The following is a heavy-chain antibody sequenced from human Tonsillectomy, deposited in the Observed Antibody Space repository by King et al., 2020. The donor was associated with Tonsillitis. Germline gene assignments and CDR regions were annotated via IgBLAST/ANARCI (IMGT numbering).Heavy chain of an antibody. Sequence: VQLQESGPGLVKPSETLSLTCTISGASIDAHYWSWIRQPPGKGLEWIGYVHYGSGTYNPSLKRRVTISVDTSKIQFYLNLTSVTAADTAMYYCARRDYSTSSLGAFDLWGQGTMVTVSS. D-gene: IGHD6-6*01. CDR2: VHYGSG. J-gene: IGHJ3*01. CDR3: ARRDYSTSSLGAFDL. V-gene: IGHV4-59*08. CDR1: GASIDAHY.